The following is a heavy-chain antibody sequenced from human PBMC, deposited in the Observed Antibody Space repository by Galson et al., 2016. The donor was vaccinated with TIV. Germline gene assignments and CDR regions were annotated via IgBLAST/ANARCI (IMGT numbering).Heavy chain of an antibody. CDR2: VRYDGNHK. D-gene: IGHD3-3*01. CDR3: AKGMAIFGVIPPWGGMDV. J-gene: IGHJ6*02. CDR1: GFTFSTYV. Sequence: SLRLSCAASGFTFSTYVMHWVRQAPGKGLEWVAFVRYDGNHKNYADSVKGRFTISRDNSKYTLYLQMNSLRAEDTAVYYSAKGMAIFGVIPPWGGMDVWGQGTTVTVSS. V-gene: IGHV3-30*02.